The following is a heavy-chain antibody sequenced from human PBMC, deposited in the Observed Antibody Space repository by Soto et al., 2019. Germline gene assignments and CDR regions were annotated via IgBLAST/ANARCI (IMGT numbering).Heavy chain of an antibody. CDR1: GFTFSSYG. Sequence: QVQLVASGGGVVQPGRSLRLSCAASGFTFSSYGMHWVRQAPGKGLEWVAVIWYDGSNKYYADSVKGRFTISSDNSQNTLYLQMSSFRAEDTAVYYWARVFTDYDDSSGYSPADYGGQGTLVIVAS. J-gene: IGHJ4*02. V-gene: IGHV3-33*01. CDR3: ARVFTDYDDSSGYSPADY. CDR2: IWYDGSNK. D-gene: IGHD3-22*01.